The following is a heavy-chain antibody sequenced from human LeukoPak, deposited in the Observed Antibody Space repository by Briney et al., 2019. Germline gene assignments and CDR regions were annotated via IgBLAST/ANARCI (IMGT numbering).Heavy chain of an antibody. CDR3: ARASSGWYESLFDY. Sequence: GGSLRLSCAAPGFTFSNYAMHWVRQAPGKGLEWVAVISYDGSNKYYADSVKGRFTISRDNSKNTLYLQMNSLRDEDTAVYYCARASSGWYESLFDYWGQGTLVTVSS. CDR2: ISYDGSNK. V-gene: IGHV3-30-3*01. D-gene: IGHD6-19*01. CDR1: GFTFSNYA. J-gene: IGHJ4*02.